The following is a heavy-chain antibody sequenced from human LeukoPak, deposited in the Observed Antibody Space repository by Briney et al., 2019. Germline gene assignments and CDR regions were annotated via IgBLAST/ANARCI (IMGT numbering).Heavy chain of an antibody. V-gene: IGHV3-21*01. D-gene: IGHD2-15*01. J-gene: IGHJ4*02. Sequence: PGGSLRPSCAASGITFSTYSMNWVRQAPGKGLEWVSSISRSSGYIYYADSVKGRFTISRDNAKNSLYLQMNSLRAEDTAVYYCARAPGVGLGFDYWGQGTLVTVSS. CDR2: ISRSSGYI. CDR3: ARAPGVGLGFDY. CDR1: GITFSTYS.